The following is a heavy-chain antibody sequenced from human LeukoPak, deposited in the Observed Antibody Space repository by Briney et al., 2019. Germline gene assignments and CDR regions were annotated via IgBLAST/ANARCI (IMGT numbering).Heavy chain of an antibody. D-gene: IGHD3-16*02. CDR3: ARELGDYVWGSYQPHRPFDP. V-gene: IGHV3-48*01. CDR1: GFNFNIYN. CDR2: ITGSSATI. Sequence: VQSGGSLRLSCAASGFNFNIYNMNWVRQAPGKGLEWISYITGSSATIYYGDSVKGRFTISRDNSKNTLYLQMNSLRAEDTAVYYCARELGDYVWGSYQPHRPFDPWGQGTLVTVSS. J-gene: IGHJ5*02.